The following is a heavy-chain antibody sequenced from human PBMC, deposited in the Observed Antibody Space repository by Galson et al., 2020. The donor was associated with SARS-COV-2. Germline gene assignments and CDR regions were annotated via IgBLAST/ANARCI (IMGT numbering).Heavy chain of an antibody. J-gene: IGHJ5*02. CDR3: ARGRYSGGWYGVRTWSDP. Sequence: SETLSLTCAVYGGSFSGYYWSWIRQPPGKGLEWIGEINHSGSTNYNPSLKSRVTISVDTSKNQFSLKLRPVTAADTAGSYCARGRYSGGWYGVRTWSDPGGQGTLVTVSS. CDR2: INHSGST. V-gene: IGHV4-34*01. CDR1: GGSFSGYY. D-gene: IGHD6-19*01.